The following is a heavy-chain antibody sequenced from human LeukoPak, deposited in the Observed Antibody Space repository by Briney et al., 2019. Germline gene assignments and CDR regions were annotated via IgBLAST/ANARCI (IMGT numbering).Heavy chain of an antibody. CDR1: GGSIRSYY. V-gene: IGHV4-59*12. J-gene: IGHJ4*02. CDR3: ARVASGWYATHSCFDY. Sequence: PSETLSLTCTVSGGSIRSYYWSWIRQPPGKGLEWIGEIYHSGSTNYNPSLKSRVTISVDKSKNQFSLKLSSVTAADTAVYYCARVASGWYATHSCFDYWGQGTLVTVSS. CDR2: IYHSGST. D-gene: IGHD6-19*01.